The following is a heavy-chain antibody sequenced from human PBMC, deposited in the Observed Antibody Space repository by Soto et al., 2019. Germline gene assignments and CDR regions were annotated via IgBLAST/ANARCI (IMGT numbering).Heavy chain of an antibody. J-gene: IGHJ4*02. Sequence: QVQLVESGGGVVQPGRSLRLSCAASGFTFSSYGMHWVRQAPGKGMEWVAVIWYDGSKKYYVDSVKGRFTISRDNSKNTLNRQMNSLRAEDTAVDYGARDSVAGIHSGTYSMGLDYWGQGTLVTVSS. D-gene: IGHD1-26*01. V-gene: IGHV3-33*01. CDR2: IWYDGSKK. CDR1: GFTFSSYG. CDR3: ARDSVAGIHSGTYSMGLDY.